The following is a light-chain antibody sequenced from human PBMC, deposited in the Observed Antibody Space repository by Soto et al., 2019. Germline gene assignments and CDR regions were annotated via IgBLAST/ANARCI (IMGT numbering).Light chain of an antibody. CDR1: IDDVTAYYR. V-gene: IGLV2-18*01. CDR3: SVYTRTSTYV. CDR2: DVS. J-gene: IGLJ1*01. Sequence: QSALTQPPSVSGSPGQSVTISCSGTIDDVTAYYRVSWYQQTTGTAPKLMIYDVSNRPSGVPDRFSGSRSGNTASLTISGLQAEDEGDYYCSVYTRTSTYVFGTGTKVTVL.